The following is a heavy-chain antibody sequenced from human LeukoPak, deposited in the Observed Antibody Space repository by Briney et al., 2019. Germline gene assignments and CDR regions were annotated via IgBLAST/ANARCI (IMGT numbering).Heavy chain of an antibody. CDR2: IIPIFGTA. CDR3: ARGFGFSGYFDY. Sequence: SVKVSCKASGGTFSSYAISWARQAPGQGLEWMGGIIPIFGTANYAQKFQGRVTITADESTSTAYMELSSLRSEDTAVYYCARGFGFSGYFDYWGQGTLVTVSS. D-gene: IGHD3-16*01. J-gene: IGHJ4*02. CDR1: GGTFSSYA. V-gene: IGHV1-69*13.